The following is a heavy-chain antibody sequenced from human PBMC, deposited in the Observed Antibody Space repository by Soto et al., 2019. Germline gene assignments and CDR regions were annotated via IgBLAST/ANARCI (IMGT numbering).Heavy chain of an antibody. CDR1: GFTVSSNY. J-gene: IGHJ3*02. V-gene: IGHV3-66*01. Sequence: GGSLRLSCAASGFTVSSNYMSWVRQAPGKGLEWVSVIYSGGSTYYADSVKGRFTISRDNSKNTLYLQMNSLRAEDTAVYYCARVKYYDTIPGAFDIWGQGTMVTVSS. CDR2: IYSGGST. D-gene: IGHD3-22*01. CDR3: ARVKYYDTIPGAFDI.